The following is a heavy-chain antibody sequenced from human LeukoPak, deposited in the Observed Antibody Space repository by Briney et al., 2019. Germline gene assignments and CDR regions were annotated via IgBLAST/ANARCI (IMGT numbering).Heavy chain of an antibody. CDR1: GFTFDGYA. J-gene: IGHJ4*02. CDR3: AKAMGSRSGYAIDY. V-gene: IGHV3-9*01. Sequence: GGSLRLSCAASGFTFDGYAMHWVRQAPGKGLEWVSGISWNSGSIGYADSVKGRFTISRDNAKNSLYLQMNSLRAEDTALYYCAKAMGSRSGYAIDYWGQGTLVTVSS. D-gene: IGHD5-12*01. CDR2: ISWNSGSI.